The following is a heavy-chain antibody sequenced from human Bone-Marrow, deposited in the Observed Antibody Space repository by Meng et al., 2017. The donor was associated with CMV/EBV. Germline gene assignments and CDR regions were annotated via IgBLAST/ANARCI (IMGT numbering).Heavy chain of an antibody. CDR1: GGSFSGYY. D-gene: IGHD5-18*01. CDR2: INHSGST. CDR3: ARDGRSTPRGYKY. V-gene: IGHV4-34*01. J-gene: IGHJ4*02. Sequence: SETLSLTCAVYGGSFSGYYWSWIRQPPGKGLEWIGEINHSGSTNYNPSLKSRVTISVDTSKNQFSLKLSSVTAADTAVYYCARDGRSTPRGYKYWGQGTLVTVSS.